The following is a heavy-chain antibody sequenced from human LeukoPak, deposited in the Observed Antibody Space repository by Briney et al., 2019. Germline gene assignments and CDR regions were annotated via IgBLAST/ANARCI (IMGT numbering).Heavy chain of an antibody. D-gene: IGHD2-2*02. V-gene: IGHV3-30*01. CDR1: GFTFSSYA. CDR3: ARDWASIPPAVYYFDY. J-gene: IGHJ4*02. CDR2: ISYDGSNK. Sequence: GGSLRLSCAASGFTFSSYAMHWVRQALGKGLEWVAVISYDGSNKYYADSVKGRFTISRDNSKNTLYLQMNSLRAEDTAVYYCARDWASIPPAVYYFDYWGQGTLVTVSS.